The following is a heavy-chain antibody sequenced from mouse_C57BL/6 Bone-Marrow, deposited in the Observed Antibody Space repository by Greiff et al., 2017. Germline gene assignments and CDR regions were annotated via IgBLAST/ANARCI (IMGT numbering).Heavy chain of an antibody. J-gene: IGHJ1*03. V-gene: IGHV1-64*01. Sequence: VQLQQSGAELVKPGASVKLSCKASGYTFTSYWMHWVKQRPGQGLEWIGMIHPNSGSTNYNEKFKSKDTLTVDKSSSTAYMQLSSLTSEDSAVYYCARTGSPYWYFDVWGTGTTVTVSS. D-gene: IGHD1-1*01. CDR3: ARTGSPYWYFDV. CDR1: GYTFTSYW. CDR2: IHPNSGST.